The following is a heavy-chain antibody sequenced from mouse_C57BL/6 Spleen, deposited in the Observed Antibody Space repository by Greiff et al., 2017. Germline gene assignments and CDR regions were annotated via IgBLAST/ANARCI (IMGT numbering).Heavy chain of an antibody. J-gene: IGHJ1*03. D-gene: IGHD1-1*01. CDR1: GFTFSDYY. CDR2: INYDGSST. CDR3: ARVPYYYGSSDWYFDV. V-gene: IGHV5-16*01. Sequence: EVKLVESEGGLVQPGSSMKLSCTASGFTFSDYYMAWVRQVPEKGLEWVANINYDGSSTYYLDSLKSRFIISRDNAKNMLYLQMSSLKSEDTATYYCARVPYYYGSSDWYFDVWGTGTTVTVSS.